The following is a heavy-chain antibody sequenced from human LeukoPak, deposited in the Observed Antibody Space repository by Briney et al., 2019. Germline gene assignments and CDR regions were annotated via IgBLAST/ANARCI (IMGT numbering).Heavy chain of an antibody. Sequence: GGSLRLSCAASGFTVSSNYMSWVRQAPGEGLEWVSVIYSGGSTYYADSVKGRFTISRDNSKNTLYLQMNSLRAEDTAVYYCARGRMVRGVLGYWGQGTLVTVSS. D-gene: IGHD3-10*01. CDR1: GFTVSSNY. J-gene: IGHJ4*02. CDR2: IYSGGST. V-gene: IGHV3-66*01. CDR3: ARGRMVRGVLGY.